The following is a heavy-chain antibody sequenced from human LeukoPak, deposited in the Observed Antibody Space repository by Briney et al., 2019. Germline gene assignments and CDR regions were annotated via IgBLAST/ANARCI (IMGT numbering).Heavy chain of an antibody. CDR3: ARDVPVTTIFGVVPHYRYYFDY. Sequence: SETLSLTCTVSGGSISSYYWSWIRQPAGKGLEWIGRIYTSGSTNYNPSLKSRVTMSVDTSKNQFSLKLSSVTAADTAVYYCARDVPVTTIFGVVPHYRYYFDYWGQGTLVTVSS. CDR2: IYTSGST. CDR1: GGSISSYY. J-gene: IGHJ4*02. D-gene: IGHD3-3*01. V-gene: IGHV4-4*07.